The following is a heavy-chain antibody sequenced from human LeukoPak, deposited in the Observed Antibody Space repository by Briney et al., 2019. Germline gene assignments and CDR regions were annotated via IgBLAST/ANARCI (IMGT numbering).Heavy chain of an antibody. CDR3: ARERWLQSPASRYYYYYMDV. Sequence: PGGSLRLSCAASGFTFRSYSMNSVRQAPGKGLERVSSICSISSYIYYADSGNGRFTISRDNDKNSLYLQMNSLRAEDTAGYYCARERWLQSPASRYYYYYMDVWGKGTTVTVSS. CDR1: GFTFRSYS. J-gene: IGHJ6*03. CDR2: ICSISSYI. D-gene: IGHD5-24*01. V-gene: IGHV3-21*01.